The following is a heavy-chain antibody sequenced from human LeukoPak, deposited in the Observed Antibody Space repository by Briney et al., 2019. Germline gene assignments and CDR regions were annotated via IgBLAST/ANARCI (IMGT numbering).Heavy chain of an antibody. J-gene: IGHJ4*02. Sequence: SETLSLTCTVSGGSISSYYWSWVRQPPGKGLEWIGYIYYSGSTNYNPSLKSRVTISVDTSKNQFSLKLSSVTAADTAVYYCATYSSSWYGDYWGQGTLVTVSS. CDR2: IYYSGST. CDR1: GGSISSYY. D-gene: IGHD6-13*01. CDR3: ATYSSSWYGDY. V-gene: IGHV4-59*08.